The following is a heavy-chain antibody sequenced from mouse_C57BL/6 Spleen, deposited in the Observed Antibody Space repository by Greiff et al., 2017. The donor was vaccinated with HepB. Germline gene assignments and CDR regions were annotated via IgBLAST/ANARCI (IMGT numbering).Heavy chain of an antibody. V-gene: IGHV7-1*01. Sequence: EVKVVESGGGLVQSGRSLRLSCATSGFTFSDFYMEWVRQAPGKGLEWIAASRNKANDYTTEYSASVKGRFIVSRDTSQSILYLQMNALRAEDTAIYYCARDAGWDYDAMDYWGQGTSVTVSS. J-gene: IGHJ4*01. D-gene: IGHD1-1*02. CDR2: SRNKANDYTT. CDR3: ARDAGWDYDAMDY. CDR1: GFTFSDFY.